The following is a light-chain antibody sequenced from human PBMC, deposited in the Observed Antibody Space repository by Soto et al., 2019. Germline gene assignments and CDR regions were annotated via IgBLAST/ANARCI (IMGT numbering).Light chain of an antibody. V-gene: IGLV2-11*01. J-gene: IGLJ1*01. Sequence: QSVLTQPRSVSGSPGQSVTISCTGTSSDVGGYNYVSWYQQHPGKAPKLMIYDLSKRPSGVPDRFSGSKSGNTASLTISGLQAEDEADYYCCSYAGSYTYVFGTGIKVTVL. CDR2: DLS. CDR3: CSYAGSYTYV. CDR1: SSDVGGYNY.